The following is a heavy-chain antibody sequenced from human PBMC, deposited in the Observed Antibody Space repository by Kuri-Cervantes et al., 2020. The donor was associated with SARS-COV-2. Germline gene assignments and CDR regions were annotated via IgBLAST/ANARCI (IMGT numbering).Heavy chain of an antibody. D-gene: IGHD2-21*01. CDR1: GGSISSYY. CDR2: IYYSGST. Sequence: GSLRLSCTVSGGSISSYYWSWIRQPAGKGLEWIGYIYYSGSTNYNPSLKSRVTISVDTSKNQFSLKLSSVTAADTAVYYCARTDSPPLNWFDPWGQGTLVTVSS. J-gene: IGHJ5*02. V-gene: IGHV4-59*01. CDR3: ARTDSPPLNWFDP.